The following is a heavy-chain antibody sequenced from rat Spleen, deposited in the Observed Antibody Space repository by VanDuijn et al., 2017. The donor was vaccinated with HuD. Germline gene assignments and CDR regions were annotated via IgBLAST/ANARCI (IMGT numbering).Heavy chain of an antibody. J-gene: IGHJ3*01. CDR3: TRPQLPGYNWGFAY. D-gene: IGHD1-4*01. V-gene: IGHV2-32*01. Sequence: QVQLKESGPGLVQPSQTLSLTCTVSGFSLTSYHVHWVRQPPGKGLEWMGVMWSDGDTAYNSALKSRLSISRDTSKNQVFLKMSSLQTDDTGTYYCTRPQLPGYNWGFAYWGQGTLVTVSS. CDR1: GFSLTSYH. CDR2: MWSDGDT.